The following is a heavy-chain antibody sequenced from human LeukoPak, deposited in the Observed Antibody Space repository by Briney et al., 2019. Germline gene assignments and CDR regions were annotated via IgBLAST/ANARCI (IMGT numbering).Heavy chain of an antibody. J-gene: IGHJ4*02. CDR3: ARDPYSSAGNDY. CDR2: INWNGGST. CDR1: GFTFDDYG. D-gene: IGHD6-19*01. V-gene: IGHV3-20*04. Sequence: AGGSLRLSCAASGFTFDDYGMSWVRQAPGKGLEWVSGINWNGGSTGYADSVKGRFTISRDNAKYSLYLQMNSLRAEDTALYYCARDPYSSAGNDYRGKGTLATVSS.